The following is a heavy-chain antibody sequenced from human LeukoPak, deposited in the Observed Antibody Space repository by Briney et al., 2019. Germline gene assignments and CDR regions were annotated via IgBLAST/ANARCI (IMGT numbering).Heavy chain of an antibody. J-gene: IGHJ5*02. CDR3: ARGRLTGIPNWFDP. V-gene: IGHV1-2*02. CDR2: INPNSGGT. Sequence: ASVKVSCKASGYTFTGYYMHWGRQAPGQGLEWMGWINPNSGGTNYAQKFQGRGTMTRDTSISTAYMELSRLRSDDTAVYYCARGRLTGIPNWFDPWGQGTLVTVSS. D-gene: IGHD7-27*01. CDR1: GYTFTGYY.